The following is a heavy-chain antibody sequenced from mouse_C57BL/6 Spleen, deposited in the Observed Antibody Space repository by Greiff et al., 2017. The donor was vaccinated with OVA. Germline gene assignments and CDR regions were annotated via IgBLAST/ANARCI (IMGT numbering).Heavy chain of an antibody. CDR1: GFTFSDYG. CDR2: ISSGSSTI. D-gene: IGHD4-1*01. Sequence: EVKLMESGGGLVKPGGSLKLSCAASGFTFSDYGMHWVRQAPEKGLEWVAYISSGSSTIYYADTVKGRFTISRDNAKNTLFLQMTSLRSEDTAMYYCARHPNWDTAYWGQGTLVTVSA. J-gene: IGHJ3*01. CDR3: ARHPNWDTAY. V-gene: IGHV5-17*01.